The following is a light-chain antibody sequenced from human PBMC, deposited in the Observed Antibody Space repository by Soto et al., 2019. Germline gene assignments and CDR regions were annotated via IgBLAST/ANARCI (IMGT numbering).Light chain of an antibody. CDR2: DAS. V-gene: IGKV3-20*01. Sequence: IVLTQSPGTLSLSPGERATLSYRASQSVSNSYLAWYQQKPGQAPRLLIYDASMRATGISDRFSGSGSGTDFTLTISRLEPEDFAVYYCQQYGGSPYTFGQGTKLEIK. CDR1: QSVSNSY. J-gene: IGKJ2*01. CDR3: QQYGGSPYT.